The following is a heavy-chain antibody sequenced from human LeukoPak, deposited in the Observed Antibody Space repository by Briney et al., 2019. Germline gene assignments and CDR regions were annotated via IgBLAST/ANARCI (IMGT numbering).Heavy chain of an antibody. Sequence: SVKVSCKASGGTFDNTAVNWLRQAPGQGLEWTGRIFFTLGSGTYAQKLQGRIKISADRDTNIAYMELTNLTPEDTATYYCAQVDHDRAPYSQWGPQNWFDPWGQGTRVTVSS. D-gene: IGHD3-16*01. CDR1: GGTFDNTA. J-gene: IGHJ5*02. CDR3: AQVDHDRAPYSQWGPQNWFDP. CDR2: IFFTLGSG. V-gene: IGHV1-69*04.